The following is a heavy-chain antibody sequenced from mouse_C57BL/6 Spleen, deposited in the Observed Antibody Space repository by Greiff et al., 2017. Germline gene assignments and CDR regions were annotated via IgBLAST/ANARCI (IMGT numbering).Heavy chain of an antibody. V-gene: IGHV3-8*01. J-gene: IGHJ4*01. CDR2: ISYSGST. CDR3: ARLKDDCYAMDY. D-gene: IGHD1-3*01. Sequence: EVKLVESGPGLAKPSQTLSLTCSVTGYSITSDYWNWIRQFPGNKLEYMGYISYSGSTYYNPSLKSRISITRDTTKTQYYQQLNSVKTEDTATSYCARLKDDCYAMDYWGQGTSVTVSS. CDR1: GYSITSDY.